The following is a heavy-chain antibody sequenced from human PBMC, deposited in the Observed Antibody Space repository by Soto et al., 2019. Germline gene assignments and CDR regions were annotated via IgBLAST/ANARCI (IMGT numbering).Heavy chain of an antibody. CDR3: ARGGVATLVTAPSDFDY. CDR1: GGSISGYY. V-gene: IGHV4-4*08. Sequence: PSETLSLTCTISGGSISGYYWSRILQSPGKGLEYIGYVYNGNTIYNPSLKSRVTTSVDTSKNQFSLKLSSVTAADTAVYYCARGGVATLVTAPSDFDYWGQGTLVTVSS. D-gene: IGHD2-21*02. J-gene: IGHJ4*02. CDR2: VYNGNT.